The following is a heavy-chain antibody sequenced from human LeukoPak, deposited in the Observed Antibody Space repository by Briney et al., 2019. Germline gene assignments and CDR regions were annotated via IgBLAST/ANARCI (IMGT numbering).Heavy chain of an antibody. D-gene: IGHD3-10*01. CDR1: GFTFSTYS. V-gene: IGHV3-48*02. CDR3: ARGGWDFDY. J-gene: IGHJ4*02. Sequence: GGPLRLSCAASGFTFSTYSMNWVRRAPGKGLEWVAYISSSSSTIYYADSVRGRFTISRDNAKNSLYLQMNSLRDEDTAVYYCARGGWDFDYWGQGTLVTVSS. CDR2: ISSSSSTI.